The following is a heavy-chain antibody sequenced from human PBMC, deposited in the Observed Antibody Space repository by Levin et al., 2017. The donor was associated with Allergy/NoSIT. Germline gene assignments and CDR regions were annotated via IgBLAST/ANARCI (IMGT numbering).Heavy chain of an antibody. Sequence: PGGSLRLSCAASGFSFSNAWMSWVRQAPGKGLEWVGRIKSKTDGGTIEYAAPVKGRFSISREDSKNTLYLEMNSLKMEDTAVYYCTTGFGSLDYYDSSGYPVPFDHWGQGTLVTVSS. J-gene: IGHJ4*02. V-gene: IGHV3-15*01. CDR2: IKSKTDGGTI. CDR3: TTGFGSLDYYDSSGYPVPFDH. D-gene: IGHD3-22*01. CDR1: GFSFSNAW.